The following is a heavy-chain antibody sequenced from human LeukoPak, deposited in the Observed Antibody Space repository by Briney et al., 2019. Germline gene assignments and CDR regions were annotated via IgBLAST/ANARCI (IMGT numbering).Heavy chain of an antibody. V-gene: IGHV1-3*01. Sequence: ASVKVSCKASGYTFTSYAMQWVRQAPGQRLEWMGWINAGNGNTKYSQKFQGRVTITRDTSASTAYMELSSLRSEDTAVYYCARERLDDLYYYYGMDVWGQGTTVTVSS. CDR1: GYTFTSYA. CDR2: INAGNGNT. CDR3: ARERLDDLYYYYGMDV. D-gene: IGHD3-3*01. J-gene: IGHJ6*02.